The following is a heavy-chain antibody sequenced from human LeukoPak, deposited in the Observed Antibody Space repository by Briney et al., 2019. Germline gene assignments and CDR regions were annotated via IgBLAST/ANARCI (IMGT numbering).Heavy chain of an antibody. V-gene: IGHV4-38-2*02. D-gene: IGHD1-20*01. CDR1: GYSINSGYY. J-gene: IGHJ6*03. Sequence: SETLSLTCTVSGYSINSGYYWAWIRQPPGKGLQWIGSIYHSGSTYYDPSLKSRVTISVDTSKNQFSLKLSSVTAADTAVYYCARGAYNWNDHYYYYYYMDVWGKGTTVTISS. CDR3: ARGAYNWNDHYYYYYYMDV. CDR2: IYHSGST.